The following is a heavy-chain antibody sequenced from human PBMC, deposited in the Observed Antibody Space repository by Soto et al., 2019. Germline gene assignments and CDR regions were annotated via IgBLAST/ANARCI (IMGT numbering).Heavy chain of an antibody. J-gene: IGHJ3*02. V-gene: IGHV4-39*01. D-gene: IGHD2-2*01. Sequence: PAETLSLTCSVSGGSISSSSYYWGWIRQPPGKGLEWIGSIYYSGSTYYNPSLKSRVTISVDTSKNQFSLKLSSVTAADTAVYYCARHERVNIVVVPAAPGQPKKGPLGAFDIWGQGTMVTVSS. CDR3: ARHERVNIVVVPAAPGQPKKGPLGAFDI. CDR1: GGSISSSSYY. CDR2: IYYSGST.